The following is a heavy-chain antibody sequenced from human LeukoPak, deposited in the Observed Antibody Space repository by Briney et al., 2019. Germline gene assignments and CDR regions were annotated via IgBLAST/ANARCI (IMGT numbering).Heavy chain of an antibody. D-gene: IGHD2-15*01. CDR1: GFTFSNSA. CDR2: ISGSGGST. J-gene: IGHJ4*02. CDR3: EVVAATQGFDY. V-gene: IGHV3-23*01. Sequence: GSLRLSCAASGFTFSNSALSWVRQAPGKGLEWVSDISGSGGSTYYADSVKGRFTISRDNSKNTLYLQMNSLRAEDTAVYYCEVVAATQGFDYWGQGTLVTVSS.